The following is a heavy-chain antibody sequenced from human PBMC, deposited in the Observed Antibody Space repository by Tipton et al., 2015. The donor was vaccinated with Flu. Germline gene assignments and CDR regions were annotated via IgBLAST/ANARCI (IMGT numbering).Heavy chain of an antibody. CDR2: SNGYNTDT. J-gene: IGHJ2*01. CDR1: GYTFTSFG. D-gene: IGHD5-24*01. V-gene: IGHV1-18*01. CDR3: ARDGGGHNIYWYFDL. Sequence: QVQLVQSGPEVKKPGASVRVSCKASGYTFTSFGISWVRQAPGQGLEWMGWSNGYNTDTKYAQKFQDRFTMTTHTSTSTAYMELRSLRSDDTAVYYCARDGGGHNIYWYFDLWGRGSLVTVSS.